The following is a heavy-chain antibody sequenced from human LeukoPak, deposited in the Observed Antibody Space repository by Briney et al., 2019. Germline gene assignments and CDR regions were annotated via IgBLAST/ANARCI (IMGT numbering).Heavy chain of an antibody. CDR3: ANGPRITMVPWRD. Sequence: GGSLRLSCAASGFTFNSYAMNWVRQAPGKGLEWVSTISYNGGKTYYADSVKGRFTISRDNSNNILYLQMNSLIAEDTAVYYRANGPRITMVPWRDWGQGTLVTVSS. V-gene: IGHV3-23*01. CDR2: ISYNGGKT. J-gene: IGHJ4*02. D-gene: IGHD3-10*01. CDR1: GFTFNSYA.